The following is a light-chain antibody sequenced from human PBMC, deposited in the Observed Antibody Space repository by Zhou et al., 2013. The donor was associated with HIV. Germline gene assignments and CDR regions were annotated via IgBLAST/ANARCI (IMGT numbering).Light chain of an antibody. CDR3: QYHATSPLMCG. CDR2: GAS. J-gene: IGKJ2*04. V-gene: IGKV3-15*01. CDR1: QSVSSN. Sequence: EIVMTQSPATLSVSPGERATLSCRASQSVSSNLAWYQQKPGQAPRLLIYGASTRATGIPARFSGSGSGTEFTLTISRLESEDFAVYYCQYHATSPLMCGFGQGTRLEIK.